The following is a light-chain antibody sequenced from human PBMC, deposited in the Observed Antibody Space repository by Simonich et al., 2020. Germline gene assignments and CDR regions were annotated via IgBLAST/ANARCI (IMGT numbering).Light chain of an antibody. CDR1: QSISSW. J-gene: IGKJ1*01. V-gene: IGKV1-5*03. Sequence: DIQMTQSPSTMSASVGYRVTITCLASQSISSWLAWYQQKPGKAPKLLIYKASSLESVVPSRFSGSGSGTEFTLTISRLQPDDFATYYCQQYNSYSGTFGQGTKVEIK. CDR3: QQYNSYSGT. CDR2: KAS.